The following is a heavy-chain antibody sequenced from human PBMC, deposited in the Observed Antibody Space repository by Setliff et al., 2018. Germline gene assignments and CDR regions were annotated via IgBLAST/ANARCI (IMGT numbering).Heavy chain of an antibody. J-gene: IGHJ6*03. Sequence: SETLSLTCRVSGGSISSGNHYWGLIRQPPGKGLEWVATIYYSGSTYSNPSLKSRLIISVDAPDNQFSVKLSSVTAADTAVYYCARHKSNGSGSYPSLYMDVWGKGIMVTVSS. D-gene: IGHD3-10*01. CDR1: GGSISSGNHY. V-gene: IGHV4-39*01. CDR3: ARHKSNGSGSYPSLYMDV. CDR2: IYYSGST.